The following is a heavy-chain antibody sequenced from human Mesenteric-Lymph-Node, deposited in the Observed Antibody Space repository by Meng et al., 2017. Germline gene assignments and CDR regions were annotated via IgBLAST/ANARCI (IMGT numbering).Heavy chain of an antibody. D-gene: IGHD5-18*01. CDR1: GDTFSSYA. J-gene: IGHJ4*02. CDR2: IDPHNGGT. V-gene: IGHV1-2*06. CDR3: ARGGVDYTYGWGYFDS. Sequence: ASVKVSCKASGDTFSSYAISWVRQAPGQGLEWMGRIDPHNGGTKDAQRFEDRVTMTWDMSISTAYMELTNLRSDDTAVYFCARGGVDYTYGWGYFDSWGQGTLVTVSS.